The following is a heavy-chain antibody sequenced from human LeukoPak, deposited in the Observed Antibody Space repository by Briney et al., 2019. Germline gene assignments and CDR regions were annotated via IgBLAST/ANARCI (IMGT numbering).Heavy chain of an antibody. V-gene: IGHV1-18*01. CDR1: GYTFTSYV. CDR3: ARDNNWGNHFDY. CDR2: ISAYNGNT. J-gene: IGHJ4*02. Sequence: ASVKVSCKASGYTFTSYVISWVRQAPGQGLEWMGWISAYNGNTNYARKLQGRVTMTTDTSTSTAYMELRSLRSDDTAVYYCARDNNWGNHFDYWGQGTLVTVSS. D-gene: IGHD7-27*01.